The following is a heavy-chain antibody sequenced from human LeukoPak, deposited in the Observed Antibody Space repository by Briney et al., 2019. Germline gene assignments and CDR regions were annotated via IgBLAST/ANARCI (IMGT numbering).Heavy chain of an antibody. CDR1: GFNFSAYW. CDR3: WVPATAGEADY. D-gene: IGHD2-2*01. Sequence: GGSLRLSCSASGFNFSAYWMTWVRQAPGKGLEWVANINQDGSETFYVDSVKGRFTISRDNAKNSLFLQMNSLRAEDTAVYYCWVPATAGEADYWGQGTLVTVSS. V-gene: IGHV3-7*01. J-gene: IGHJ4*02. CDR2: INQDGSET.